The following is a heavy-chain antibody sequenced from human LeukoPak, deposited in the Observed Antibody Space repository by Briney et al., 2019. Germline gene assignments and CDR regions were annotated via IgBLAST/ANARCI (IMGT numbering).Heavy chain of an antibody. D-gene: IGHD1-26*01. CDR3: AISSIVGATGLDY. CDR1: GYTLTELS. V-gene: IGHV1-24*01. J-gene: IGHJ4*02. Sequence: GASVNASCKVSGYTLTELSMHWVRQAPGKGLEWMGGFDPEDGETIYAQKFQGRVTMTEDTSTDTAYMELSSLRSEDTAVYYCAISSIVGATGLDYWGQGTLVTVSS. CDR2: FDPEDGET.